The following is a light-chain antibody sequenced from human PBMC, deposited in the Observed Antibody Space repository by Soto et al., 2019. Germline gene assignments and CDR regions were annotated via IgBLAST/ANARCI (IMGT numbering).Light chain of an antibody. Sequence: EVVLTQSPGTLSLSPGESATLSCRASQSVRCNYFAWYQQRPGRAPRLLVYGPSVREAGIPVRFRGSGSRTDFTLTFNRVEPGDLAVYYCHQFAMSPLTFGAGTTLD. CDR1: QSVRCNY. CDR2: GPS. V-gene: IGKV3-20*01. J-gene: IGKJ3*01. CDR3: HQFAMSPLT.